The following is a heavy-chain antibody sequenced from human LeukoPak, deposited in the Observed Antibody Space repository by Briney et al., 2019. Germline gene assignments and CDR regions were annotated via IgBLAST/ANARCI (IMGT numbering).Heavy chain of an antibody. CDR1: GGSISSSSYY. J-gene: IGHJ4*02. CDR3: ARGLFGGTYFDY. CDR2: VYYSGST. Sequence: SETLSLTCTVSGGSISSSSYYWGWIRQPPGKGLEWIGSVYYSGSTYYNPSLKSRVTISVDTSKNQFSLKLSSVTAADTAVYYRARGLFGGTYFDYWGQGTLVTVSS. D-gene: IGHD3-16*01. V-gene: IGHV4-39*01.